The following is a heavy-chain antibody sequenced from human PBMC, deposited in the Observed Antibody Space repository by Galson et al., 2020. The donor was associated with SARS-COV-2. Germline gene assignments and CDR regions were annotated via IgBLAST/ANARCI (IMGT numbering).Heavy chain of an antibody. CDR2: VDWSDDK. Sequence: SGPTLVKPTQTLTLTCTFSGFSLSTTGMCVTWIRQPPGKALEWLALVDWSDDKYYSTSLEARLTISKDTSKNQVVLRMTNMDPVDTATYYCARTATVSGNYYALTKQLEQKYSFYYEMDVWGQGTTVTVSS. D-gene: IGHD1-26*01. CDR1: GFSLSTTGMC. J-gene: IGHJ6*02. CDR3: ARTATVSGNYYALTKQLEQKYSFYYEMDV. V-gene: IGHV2-70*01.